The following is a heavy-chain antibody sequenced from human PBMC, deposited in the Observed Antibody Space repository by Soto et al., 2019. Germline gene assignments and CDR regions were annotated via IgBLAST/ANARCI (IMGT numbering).Heavy chain of an antibody. V-gene: IGHV1-69*13. J-gene: IGHJ4*02. CDR1: GGTFSSYA. Sequence: ASVKVSCKASGGTFSSYAISWVRQAPGQGLEWMGGIIPIFGTANYAQKFQGRVTITADESTSTAYMELSSLRSEDTAVYYCAHERFYDSSGYYYGYWGQGTLVTVSS. CDR3: AHERFYDSSGYYYGY. CDR2: IIPIFGTA. D-gene: IGHD3-22*01.